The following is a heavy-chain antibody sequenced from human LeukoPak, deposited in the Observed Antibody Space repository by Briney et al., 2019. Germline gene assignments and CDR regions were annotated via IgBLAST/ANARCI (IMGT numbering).Heavy chain of an antibody. D-gene: IGHD3-10*01. J-gene: IGHJ5*02. Sequence: RGGSLRLSCAASGFTFSSYSMNWVRQAPGKGLEWVAFIRYDGSNKYYADSVKGRFTISRDNSKNTLYLQMNSLRAEDTAVYYCAGGYYYGSGVWFDPWGQGTLVTVSS. V-gene: IGHV3-30*02. CDR1: GFTFSSYS. CDR3: AGGYYYGSGVWFDP. CDR2: IRYDGSNK.